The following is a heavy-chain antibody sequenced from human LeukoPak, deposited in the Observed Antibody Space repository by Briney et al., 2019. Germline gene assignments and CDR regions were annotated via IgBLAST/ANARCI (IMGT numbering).Heavy chain of an antibody. Sequence: PGGSLRLSCAASGFTFSSYSMNWVRQAPGKGLEWVSSISSSSSYIYYADSVKGRFTISRDNAKNSLYLQMNSLRSEDTAVYYCAKDTVDIVVVVAAYDAFDIWGQGTMVTVSS. CDR2: ISSSSSYI. D-gene: IGHD2-15*01. J-gene: IGHJ3*02. CDR1: GFTFSSYS. V-gene: IGHV3-21*01. CDR3: AKDTVDIVVVVAAYDAFDI.